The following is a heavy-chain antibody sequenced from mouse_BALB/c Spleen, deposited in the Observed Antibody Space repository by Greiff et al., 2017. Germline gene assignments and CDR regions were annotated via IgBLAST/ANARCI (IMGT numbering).Heavy chain of an antibody. D-gene: IGHD2-2*01. CDR2: IWAGGST. CDR3: ARDPRLRRGYYFDY. Sequence: QVQLKESGPGLVAPSQSLSITCTVSGFSLTSYGVHWVRQPPGKGLEWLGVIWAGGSTNYNSDLMSRLSISKDNSKSQVFLKMNSLQTDDTAMYYCARDPRLRRGYYFDYWGQGTTLTVSS. CDR1: GFSLTSYG. V-gene: IGHV2-9*02. J-gene: IGHJ2*01.